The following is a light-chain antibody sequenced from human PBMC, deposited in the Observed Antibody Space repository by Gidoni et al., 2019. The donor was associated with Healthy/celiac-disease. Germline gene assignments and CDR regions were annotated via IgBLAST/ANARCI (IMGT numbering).Light chain of an antibody. CDR2: DAS. CDR3: QQYDNLPLT. Sequence: DIQMTQSPSSLSASVGDRVTSTCQASQDISNYLNWYQQKPGKAPKLLIYDASNFETGVPSRFSGSGSGTDFTFTISSLQPEDIATYYCQQYDNLPLTFGGXTKVEIK. V-gene: IGKV1-33*01. J-gene: IGKJ4*01. CDR1: QDISNY.